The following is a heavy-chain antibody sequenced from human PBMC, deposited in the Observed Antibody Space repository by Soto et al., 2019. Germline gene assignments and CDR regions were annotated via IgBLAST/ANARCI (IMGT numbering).Heavy chain of an antibody. CDR2: IYYSGST. D-gene: IGHD3-3*01. V-gene: IGHV4-31*03. CDR1: GGSISSGGYY. CDR3: ARNVDFWSGYYDY. Sequence: SETLSLTCTVSGGSISSGGYYWIWIRQHPGKGLEGIGYIYYSGSTYYNPSLKSRVTISVDTSKNQFSLKLSSVTAADTAVYYCARNVDFWSGYYDYWGQGTLVTVSS. J-gene: IGHJ4*02.